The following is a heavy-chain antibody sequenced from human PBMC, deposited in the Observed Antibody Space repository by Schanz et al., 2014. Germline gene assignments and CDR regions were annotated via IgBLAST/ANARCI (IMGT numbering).Heavy chain of an antibody. CDR2: IDADGNST. V-gene: IGHV3-74*01. CDR3: ARDADYNPTSDFWYDAYDF. CDR1: GFTFSNYW. Sequence: EVQLVESGGGLVQPGGSPRLSCAASGFTFSNYWIHWVRQAPGKGLVWVSRIDADGNSTSYADSVKGRFTVSRDNAENSLYLHMRSLRVDDTAVYYCARDADYNPTSDFWYDAYDFWGQGTVVTVSS. D-gene: IGHD1-1*01. J-gene: IGHJ3*01.